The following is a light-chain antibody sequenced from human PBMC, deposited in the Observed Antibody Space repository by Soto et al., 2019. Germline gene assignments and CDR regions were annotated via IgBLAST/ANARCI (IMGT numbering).Light chain of an antibody. J-gene: IGLJ3*02. CDR1: SSNIGSNY. CDR3: STWDDILGGVV. V-gene: IGLV1-47*01. Sequence: QSVLPQPPSASGTPGQRVTVSCSGSSSNIGSNYVYWYQQLTGAAPKLLIYRNYQWPSGVPDRFSGSKSGTSASLAISGLRSEDEADYYCSTWDDILGGVVFGGGTKVTVL. CDR2: RNY.